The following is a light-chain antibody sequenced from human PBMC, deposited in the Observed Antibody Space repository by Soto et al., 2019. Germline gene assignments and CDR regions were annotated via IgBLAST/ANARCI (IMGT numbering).Light chain of an antibody. CDR3: SSYAGSNTYV. V-gene: IGLV2-8*01. CDR1: SSDVGGFHY. Sequence: QSVLTQPPSAYGSPGRSVTISCTATSSDVGGFHYVSWYQQHPGKAPKLLIFEVSQRPSGIPDRFSGSKSGNTASLKVSGLRADDEADYYCSSYAGSNTYVVGTGTKLTVL. J-gene: IGLJ1*01. CDR2: EVS.